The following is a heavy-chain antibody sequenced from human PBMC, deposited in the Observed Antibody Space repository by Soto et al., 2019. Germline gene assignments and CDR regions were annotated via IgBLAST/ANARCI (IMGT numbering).Heavy chain of an antibody. J-gene: IGHJ3*02. CDR1: GYSFTSYW. Sequence: GESLKISCKGSGYSFTSYWIGWVRQMPGKGLEWMGIIYPGDSDTRYSPSFQGQVTISADKSISTAYLQWSSLKASDTAMYYCARQYCGGDCYDPDAFDIWGQGTMVTVS. CDR2: IYPGDSDT. CDR3: ARQYCGGDCYDPDAFDI. D-gene: IGHD2-21*02. V-gene: IGHV5-51*01.